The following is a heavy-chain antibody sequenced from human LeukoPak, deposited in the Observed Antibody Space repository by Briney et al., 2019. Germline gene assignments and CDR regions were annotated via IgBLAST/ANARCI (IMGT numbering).Heavy chain of an antibody. V-gene: IGHV4-39*01. D-gene: IGHD3-9*01. J-gene: IGHJ4*02. CDR3: ARHAYYDILTGYYRGYFDY. CDR1: GGSISSSSYY. CDR2: IYYSGST. Sequence: SETLSLTCTVSGGSISSSSYYWGWIRQPPGKGLEWIGSIYYSGSTYYNPSLKSRVTISVDTSKNQFSLKLSSVTAADTAVYHCARHAYYDILTGYYRGYFDYWGQGTLVTVSS.